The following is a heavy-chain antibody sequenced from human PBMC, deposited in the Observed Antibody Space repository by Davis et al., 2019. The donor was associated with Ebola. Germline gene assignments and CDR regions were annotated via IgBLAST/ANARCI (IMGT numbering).Heavy chain of an antibody. V-gene: IGHV1-69*13. CDR3: SSSSSLSGMYNWFDP. D-gene: IGHD6-6*01. CDR2: IIPIFGTA. CDR1: GYTFTSYG. J-gene: IGHJ5*02. Sequence: SVKVSCKASGYTFTSYGISWVRQAPGQGLEWMGGIIPIFGTANYAQKFQGRVTITADESTSTAYMELSSLRSEDTAVYYCSSSSSLSGMYNWFDPWGQGTLVTVSS.